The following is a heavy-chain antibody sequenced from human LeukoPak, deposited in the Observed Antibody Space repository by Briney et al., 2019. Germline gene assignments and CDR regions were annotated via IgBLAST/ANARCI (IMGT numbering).Heavy chain of an antibody. D-gene: IGHD5-18*01. V-gene: IGHV4-34*01. CDR2: INDSGST. CDR3: ARGGYSYGWRGDDAFDI. J-gene: IGHJ3*02. CDR1: GGSFSDYY. Sequence: SETLSLTCVVYGGSFSDYYWSWIRRSPGKGLEWIGEINDSGSTNYNPSLKSRVTLSIDTSKNQFSLKLSSVTAADTAVYYCARGGYSYGWRGDDAFDIWGQGTMVTVSS.